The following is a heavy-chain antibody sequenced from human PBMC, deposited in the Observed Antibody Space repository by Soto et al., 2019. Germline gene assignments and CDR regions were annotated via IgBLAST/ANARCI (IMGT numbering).Heavy chain of an antibody. CDR2: IYAGGST. J-gene: IGHJ6*03. CDR1: GGSISTGTYY. Sequence: PSETLSLTCTVSGGSISTGTYYWGWVRQPPGKGLEWIGCIYAGGSTYYNPSLKSRVTISVDTSKNQFSLRLSSVAAADTAVYSWARHARYPHYYIDFWCTGTTVTVSS. V-gene: IGHV4-39*01. CDR3: ARHARYPHYYIDF. D-gene: IGHD3-9*01.